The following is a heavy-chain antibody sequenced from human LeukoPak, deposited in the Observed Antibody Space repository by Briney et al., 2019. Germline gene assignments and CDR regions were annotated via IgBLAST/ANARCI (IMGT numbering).Heavy chain of an antibody. CDR3: ASGGIYYGAAFDF. V-gene: IGHV3-66*01. D-gene: IGHD1-26*01. CDR1: GLTASSNY. J-gene: IGHJ4*02. CDR2: IYSGGST. Sequence: HPGGSLSLSCAAPGLTASSNYMSWVRQAPGKGLEWASVIYSGGSTYYADSVKGRFTISRDNSKNTLYLQMNSLRAEDTALYYCASGGIYYGAAFDFWGQGTLVTVSS.